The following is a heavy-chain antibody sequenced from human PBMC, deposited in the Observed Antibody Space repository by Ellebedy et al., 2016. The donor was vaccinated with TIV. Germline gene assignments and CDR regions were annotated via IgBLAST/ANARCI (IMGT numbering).Heavy chain of an antibody. CDR3: ARDPYGGNLLVY. CDR1: GFTVSSNY. V-gene: IGHV3-53*01. J-gene: IGHJ4*02. Sequence: GESLKISCAASGFTVSSNYMTWVRQAPGKGLEWVSVIYSGCSTYYADSVKGRFTISRDNSKNTLYLQMNNLRAEDTAVYYCARDPYGGNLLVYWGQGTLVTVSS. CDR2: IYSGCST. D-gene: IGHD4-23*01.